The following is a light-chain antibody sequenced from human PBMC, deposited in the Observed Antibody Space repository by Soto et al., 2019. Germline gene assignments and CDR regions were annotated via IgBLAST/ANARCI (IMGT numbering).Light chain of an antibody. CDR2: SAS. CDR1: QVISSY. CDR3: RCHT. Sequence: DIQLTQSPSSLSASVGDRVTFTCRVSQVISSYSNWCRQNPGKVPKLLIYSASNLQSGVPSRFSGSGSGTDFTLTISSLQPEDVATYYGRCHTFGQGTKLEI. J-gene: IGKJ2*01. V-gene: IGKV1-27*01.